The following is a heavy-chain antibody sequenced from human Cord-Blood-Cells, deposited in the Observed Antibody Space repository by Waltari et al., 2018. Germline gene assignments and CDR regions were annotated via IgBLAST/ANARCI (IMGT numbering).Heavy chain of an antibody. CDR2: IYYSGST. Sequence: QLQLQESGPGLVKPSETLSLTCPVPGGSISSSSYYWGWIRQPPGKGLEWIGSIYYSGSTYYNPSLKSRVTISVDTSKNQFSLKLSSVTAADTAVYYCASRLIYGDYVGPDYWGQGTLVTVSS. J-gene: IGHJ4*02. V-gene: IGHV4-39*01. D-gene: IGHD4-17*01. CDR3: ASRLIYGDYVGPDY. CDR1: GGSISSSSYY.